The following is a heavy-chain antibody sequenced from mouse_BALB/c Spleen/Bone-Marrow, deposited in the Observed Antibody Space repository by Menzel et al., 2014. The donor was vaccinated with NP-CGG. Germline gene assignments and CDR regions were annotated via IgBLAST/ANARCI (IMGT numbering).Heavy chain of an antibody. Sequence: VQLQQSGAELVKPGAPVKLSCKASGYTFTSYWMNWVKQRPGRGLEWIGRIDPSDSETHYNQKFKDKATLTVDKSSSTACIQLSSLTSEDSAVYYCARALGDGYYYAMDYWGQGTSVTVSS. CDR1: GYTFTSYW. CDR2: IDPSDSET. J-gene: IGHJ4*01. D-gene: IGHD2-3*01. CDR3: ARALGDGYYYAMDY. V-gene: IGHV1-69*02.